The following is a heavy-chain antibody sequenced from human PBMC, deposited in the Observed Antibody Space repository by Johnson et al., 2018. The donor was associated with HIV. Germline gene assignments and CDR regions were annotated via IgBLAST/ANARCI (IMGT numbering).Heavy chain of an antibody. Sequence: EVQLVESGGGLIQPGGSLRLSCAASGFTVSSNYMSWVRQAPGKGLEWVSVIYSGGSTYYADSVKGRFTISRDNSKNSLYLQMNSLRDEDTAGYYCGTADRGSAWGQGTTVTVSS. J-gene: IGHJ3*01. CDR2: IYSGGST. CDR1: GFTVSSNY. D-gene: IGHD1-26*01. V-gene: IGHV3-53*01. CDR3: GTADRGSA.